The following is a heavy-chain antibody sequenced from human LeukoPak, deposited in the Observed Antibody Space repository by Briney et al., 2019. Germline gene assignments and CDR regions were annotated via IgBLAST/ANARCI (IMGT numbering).Heavy chain of an antibody. V-gene: IGHV4-39*01. CDR3: ARLGFWRDESAFDI. J-gene: IGHJ3*02. D-gene: IGHD3-3*01. CDR1: GGSISSSSYY. CDR2: IYYSGST. Sequence: SETLSLTCTVSGGSISSSSYYWGWIRQPPGKGLEWIGSIYYSGSTYYNPSLKSRVTISVDTSKNQFSLKLSSVTAADTAVYYCARLGFWRDESAFDIWGQGTMVTVSS.